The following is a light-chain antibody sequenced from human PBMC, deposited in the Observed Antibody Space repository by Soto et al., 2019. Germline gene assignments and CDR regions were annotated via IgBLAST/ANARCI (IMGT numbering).Light chain of an antibody. J-gene: IGKJ1*01. V-gene: IGKV3-15*01. Sequence: EIVMTQSPATLSVSPGEKATLSYRASQSVSNNLAWFQQKPGKVPRLLIYGASNRATGVSARLSGSGSGTEFTLTIRSLQSEDFAVYYCQQYHYWWTFGQGTKVDIK. CDR1: QSVSNN. CDR3: QQYHYWWT. CDR2: GAS.